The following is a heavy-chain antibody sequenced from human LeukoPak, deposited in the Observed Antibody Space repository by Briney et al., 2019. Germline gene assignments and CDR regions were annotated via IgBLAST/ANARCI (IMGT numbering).Heavy chain of an antibody. CDR2: INEDGSTT. J-gene: IGHJ1*01. D-gene: IGHD3-22*01. Sequence: GGSLRLSCAASGFTFSSNWMHWVRQAPGKGLVWVSRINEDGSTTNYADSVKGRSTIFRDNAKNTLYLQMNSLRAEDTAVYYCAKDVLNYYDSSGYGYFQHWGQGTLVTVSS. CDR1: GFTFSSNW. V-gene: IGHV3-74*01. CDR3: AKDVLNYYDSSGYGYFQH.